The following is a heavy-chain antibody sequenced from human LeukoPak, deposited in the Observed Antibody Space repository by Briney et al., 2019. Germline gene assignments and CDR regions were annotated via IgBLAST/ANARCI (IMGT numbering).Heavy chain of an antibody. Sequence: GGSLRLSCTASGFTFGDYAMSWFRQAPGKGLEWVGFIRSKAYGGTTEYAASVKGRFTISRDDSKSIAYLQMNSLKTEDTAVYYCTRVRCRSGGSCYYRYFDYWGQGTLVTVSS. CDR1: GFTFGDYA. V-gene: IGHV3-49*03. D-gene: IGHD2-15*01. CDR3: TRVRCRSGGSCYYRYFDY. J-gene: IGHJ4*02. CDR2: IRSKAYGGTT.